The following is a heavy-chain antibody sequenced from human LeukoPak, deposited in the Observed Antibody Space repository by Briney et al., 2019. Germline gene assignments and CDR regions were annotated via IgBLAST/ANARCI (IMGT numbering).Heavy chain of an antibody. CDR1: GFTSSTYA. J-gene: IGHJ4*02. CDR3: AKVLSGSQDY. CDR2: ISGSGGGSGGNT. V-gene: IGHV3-23*01. Sequence: GGSLRLSCAASGFTSSTYAMSWVRQAPGKGLEWVSGISGSGGGSGGNTNNADSVKGRFSISRDNSKNTVYLQMNSLRAEDTAVYYCAKVLSGSQDYWGQGTLVTVFS. D-gene: IGHD1-26*01.